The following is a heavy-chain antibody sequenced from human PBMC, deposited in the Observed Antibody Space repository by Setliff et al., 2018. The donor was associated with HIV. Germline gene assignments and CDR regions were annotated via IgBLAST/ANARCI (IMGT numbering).Heavy chain of an antibody. CDR3: ARERSRGYTDPPRFDY. V-gene: IGHV4-59*11. CDR2: VYYTGSA. Sequence: PSETLSLTCIVSGASINSHYWYWIRQPPGKGLEWIGHVYYTGSANYNPSLKSRVTISVDTSKNQFSLRLTSVTAADTAVYYCARERSRGYTDPPRFDYWGQGTLVTVSS. D-gene: IGHD5-18*01. CDR1: GASINSHY. J-gene: IGHJ4*02.